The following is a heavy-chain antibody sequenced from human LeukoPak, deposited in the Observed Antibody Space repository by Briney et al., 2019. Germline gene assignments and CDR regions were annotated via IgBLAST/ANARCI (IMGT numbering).Heavy chain of an antibody. CDR2: IYTSGST. Sequence: SQTLSLTCTVSGGSISSGSYYWSWIRQPAGKGLEWIGRIYTSGSTNYNPSLKRRVTISVDTSKNQFSLKLSSVTAADTAVYYCAREGSDYGDYYYYYMDVWGKGTTVTVS. J-gene: IGHJ6*03. V-gene: IGHV4-61*02. CDR1: GGSISSGSYY. CDR3: AREGSDYGDYYYYYMDV. D-gene: IGHD4-17*01.